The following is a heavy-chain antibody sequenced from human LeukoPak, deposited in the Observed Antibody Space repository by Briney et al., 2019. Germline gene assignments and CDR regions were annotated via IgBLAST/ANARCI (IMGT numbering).Heavy chain of an antibody. V-gene: IGHV4-4*09. Sequence: SDTLSLTCAVSGPSITPYYWAWIRQPPGKGLEWIGYIHTSGSNNQYPPLRSKVTIPVDKSKNHFTLRLTPVTAADMTVYSCASRSAAVHLGAFDLWGQGTMVTVSS. J-gene: IGHJ3*01. CDR3: ASRSAAVHLGAFDL. CDR2: IHTSGSN. D-gene: IGHD3-3*01. CDR1: GPSITPYY.